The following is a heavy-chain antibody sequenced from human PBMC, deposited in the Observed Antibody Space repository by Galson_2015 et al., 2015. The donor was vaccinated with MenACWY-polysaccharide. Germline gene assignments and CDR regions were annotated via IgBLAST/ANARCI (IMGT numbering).Heavy chain of an antibody. CDR1: AFTVSSNH. Sequence: SLRLSCAASAFTVSSNHMSWARQAPGKGLEWVSVIYSGGSTYYADSVKGRFTISRDNSKNTLYLQMNSLRAEDTALYYCARLAVDNYFDYWGQGTLVAVSS. CDR2: IYSGGST. CDR3: ARLAVDNYFDY. D-gene: IGHD6-19*01. V-gene: IGHV3-66*01. J-gene: IGHJ4*02.